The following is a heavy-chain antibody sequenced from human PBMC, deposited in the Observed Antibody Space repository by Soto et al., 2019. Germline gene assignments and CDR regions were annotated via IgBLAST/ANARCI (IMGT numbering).Heavy chain of an antibody. D-gene: IGHD3-3*01. CDR1: GGSFSAYC. Sequence: SETLSLTCAVSGGSFSAYCWTWIRQSPGKGLEWIGEINHSGTTNYNPSLKSRVTISVDTSKNQFSLNLSSMSAADTAVYYCARVQVRRGNGSGYLNGFDIWGQGTMVTVSS. CDR2: INHSGTT. CDR3: ARVQVRRGNGSGYLNGFDI. J-gene: IGHJ3*02. V-gene: IGHV4-34*01.